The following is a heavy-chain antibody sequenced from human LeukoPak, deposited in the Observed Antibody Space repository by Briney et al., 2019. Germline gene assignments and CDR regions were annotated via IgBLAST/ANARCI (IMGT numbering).Heavy chain of an antibody. CDR2: ISWNSGSI. J-gene: IGHJ4*02. Sequence: GRSLRLSCAASGFTFDDYAMHWVRQAPGKGLEWVSGISWNSGSIGYADSVKGRFTISRDNAKNSLYLQMNSLRAEDTALYYCAKLGQWLFEDDYWGQGTLVTVSS. CDR1: GFTFDDYA. V-gene: IGHV3-9*01. D-gene: IGHD3-22*01. CDR3: AKLGQWLFEDDY.